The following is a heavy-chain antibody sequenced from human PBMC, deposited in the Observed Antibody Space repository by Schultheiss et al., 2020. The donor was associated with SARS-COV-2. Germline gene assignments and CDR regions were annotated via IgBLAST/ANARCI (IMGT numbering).Heavy chain of an antibody. D-gene: IGHD1-26*01. CDR1: GFTVSFNY. CDR3: ARDRGPSGSYSAGVAY. J-gene: IGHJ4*02. Sequence: GGSLRLSCAASGFTVSFNYMSWVRQAPGKGLEWVSVIYSGGSTYFADSVKGRFTISRHNSKNTLFLQMNSLRAEDTAVYYCARDRGPSGSYSAGVAYWGQGTLVTVSS. CDR2: IYSGGST. V-gene: IGHV3-53*04.